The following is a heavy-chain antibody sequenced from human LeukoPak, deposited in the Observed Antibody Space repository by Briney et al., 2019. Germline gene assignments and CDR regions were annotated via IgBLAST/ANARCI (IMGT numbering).Heavy chain of an antibody. J-gene: IGHJ4*02. CDR1: GYTFTGYY. V-gene: IGHV1-2*02. CDR2: INPNSGGT. Sequence: ASVKVSCKASGYTFTGYYMHWVRQAPGQGLEWMGWINPNSGGTNYAQKFQGRVTMTRDTSISTAYMELSRLRSDDTAVYYCARGAQQWLVQTYYFDYWGQGTLVTVSS. CDR3: ARGAQQWLVQTYYFDY. D-gene: IGHD6-19*01.